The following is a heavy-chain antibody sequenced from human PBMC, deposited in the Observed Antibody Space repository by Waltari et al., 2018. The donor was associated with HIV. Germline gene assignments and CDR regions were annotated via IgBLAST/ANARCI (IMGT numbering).Heavy chain of an antibody. CDR1: GGSISSRDYY. J-gene: IGHJ4*02. Sequence: QLQVQESGPGLVKPSETLSLTCTVSGGSISSRDYYWGWIRQPPGKGLEWIGIIFYSGNTYSNPSLKSRVTISVDTSKSQFSLNLSSVTAADTAVYYCARQWLALYFDYWGPGTLVTVSS. CDR3: ARQWLALYFDY. D-gene: IGHD6-19*01. V-gene: IGHV4-39*07. CDR2: IFYSGNT.